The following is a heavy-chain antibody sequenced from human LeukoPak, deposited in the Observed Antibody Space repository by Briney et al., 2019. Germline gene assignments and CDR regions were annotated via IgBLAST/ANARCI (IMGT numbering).Heavy chain of an antibody. CDR1: GGSINIGGYY. V-gene: IGHV4-39*01. Sequence: PSQTLSLTCTVSGGSINIGGYYWGWIRQPPGKGLEWIGCIYETGSTYYKSSLKSRVTISVDTSKNQFSLKLSSVTAADTAVYYCARHSGSGYYFYFYTMDVWGQGATVTVSS. D-gene: IGHD2-15*01. CDR2: IYETGST. J-gene: IGHJ6*01. CDR3: ARHSGSGYYFYFYTMDV.